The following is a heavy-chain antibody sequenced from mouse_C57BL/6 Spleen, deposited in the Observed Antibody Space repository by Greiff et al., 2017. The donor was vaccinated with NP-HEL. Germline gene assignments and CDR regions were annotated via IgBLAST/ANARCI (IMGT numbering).Heavy chain of an antibody. Sequence: QVQLQQSGAELARPGASVKLSCKASGYTFTSYGISWVKQRTGQGLEWIGEIYPRSGNTYYNEKFKGKATLTADKSSSTAYMELRSLTSEDSAVYFCARSSYDYDGGAYWGQGTLVTVSA. CDR2: IYPRSGNT. CDR3: ARSSYDYDGGAY. V-gene: IGHV1-81*01. J-gene: IGHJ3*01. CDR1: GYTFTSYG. D-gene: IGHD2-4*01.